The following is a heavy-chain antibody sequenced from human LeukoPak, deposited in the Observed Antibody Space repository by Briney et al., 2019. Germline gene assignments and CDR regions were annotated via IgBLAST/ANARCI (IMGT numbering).Heavy chain of an antibody. Sequence: SETLSLTCTVSGGSISSYYWSWLRQPPGKGPEWIGYIYYSGSTNYNPSLKSRVTISVDTSKNHFSLKLSSVTAADTAVYYCARQGDGYNKAAFDIWGQGTMVTVSS. CDR1: GGSISSYY. V-gene: IGHV4-59*08. D-gene: IGHD5-24*01. J-gene: IGHJ3*02. CDR2: IYYSGST. CDR3: ARQGDGYNKAAFDI.